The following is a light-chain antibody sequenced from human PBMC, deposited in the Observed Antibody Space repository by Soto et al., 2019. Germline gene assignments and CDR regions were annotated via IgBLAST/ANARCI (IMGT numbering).Light chain of an antibody. CDR3: QQYSTPWT. J-gene: IGKJ1*01. CDR1: QSISTW. Sequence: DIQMTQSPSTLSASVGDRVTITCRASQSISTWLAWYQQEPGEPPKLLIYDASSLQSGVPSRFSGSGSGTEFTLTISRMQPDDFATYYCQQYSTPWTFGQGTHVEIK. CDR2: DAS. V-gene: IGKV1-5*01.